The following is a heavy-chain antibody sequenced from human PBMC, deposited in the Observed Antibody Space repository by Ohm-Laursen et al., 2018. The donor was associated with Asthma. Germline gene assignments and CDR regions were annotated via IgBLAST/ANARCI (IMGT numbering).Heavy chain of an antibody. CDR2: ISLHGSSI. CDR3: ASTSSYSYYYGMDV. V-gene: IGHV3-74*01. Sequence: GSLRLSCTASGLTSISYWMHWVRQAPGKGLVWVSRISLHGSSISHADSVKGRFTISTDSAKNTLYLQMNSLRPEDTAVYYCASTSSYSYYYGMDVWGQGTTAIASS. J-gene: IGHJ6*02. CDR1: GLTSISYW.